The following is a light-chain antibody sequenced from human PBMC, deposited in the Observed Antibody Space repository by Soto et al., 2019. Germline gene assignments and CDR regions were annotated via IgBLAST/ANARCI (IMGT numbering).Light chain of an antibody. J-gene: IGLJ1*01. V-gene: IGLV2-14*01. Sequence: QSALTQPASVSGSPGQSITISCTGTSSDVGGYNFVSWYQQYPGKAPKLMIYDVSNRPSGVSNRFSGSKSGNMASLTISGLQAEDEADYYCSSYSSSSTPEVFGTGTKVTVL. CDR1: SSDVGGYNF. CDR3: SSYSSSSTPEV. CDR2: DVS.